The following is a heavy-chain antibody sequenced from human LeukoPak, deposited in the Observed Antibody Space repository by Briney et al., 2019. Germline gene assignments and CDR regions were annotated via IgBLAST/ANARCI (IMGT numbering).Heavy chain of an antibody. J-gene: IGHJ6*03. D-gene: IGHD2-2*02. CDR3: TTCYSLYYYYMDV. Sequence: GGSLRLSCAASGFTFSNAWMSWVRQAPGKGLEWVGRIKSKTDGGTTDYAAPVKGRFTISRDDSKNTLYLQMNSLKTEDTAVYYCTTCYSLYYYYMDVWGKGTTVTVSS. CDR1: GFTFSNAW. CDR2: IKSKTDGGTT. V-gene: IGHV3-15*01.